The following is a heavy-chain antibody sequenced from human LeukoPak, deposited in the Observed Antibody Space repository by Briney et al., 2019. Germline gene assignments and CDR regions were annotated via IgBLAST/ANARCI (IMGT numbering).Heavy chain of an antibody. CDR2: IYYSGST. V-gene: IGHV4-59*01. Sequence: SETLSLTCTVSGGSISSYYWSWIRQPPGKGLEWIGYIYYSGSTNYNPSLKSRVTISVDTSKNQFSLKLSSVTAADTAVYYCARVSGSGYSSADLYYYYMDVWGKGTTVTVSS. CDR1: GGSISSYY. CDR3: ARVSGSGYSSADLYYYYMDV. D-gene: IGHD6-19*01. J-gene: IGHJ6*03.